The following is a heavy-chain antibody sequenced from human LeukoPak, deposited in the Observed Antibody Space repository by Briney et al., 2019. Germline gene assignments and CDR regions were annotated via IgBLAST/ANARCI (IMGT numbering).Heavy chain of an antibody. CDR2: IYTSGST. V-gene: IGHV4-61*02. CDR3: ARATYYVWGSYLSVDY. J-gene: IGHJ4*02. D-gene: IGHD3-16*01. CDR1: GGSISSGSYY. Sequence: TLSLTCTVSGGSISSGSYYWSWIRQPAGKGLEWIGRIYTSGSTNYNPSLKSRVTISVDTSKNQFSLKLNSVTAADTAVYYCARATYYVWGSYLSVDYWGQGSLVTVSS.